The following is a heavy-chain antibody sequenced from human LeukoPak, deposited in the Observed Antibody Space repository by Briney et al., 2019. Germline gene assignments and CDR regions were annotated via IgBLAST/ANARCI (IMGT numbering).Heavy chain of an antibody. Sequence: PGGSLRLSCASSGFTFSGYALHWVRQAPGKGLEWVAVISYDGNNKFYADSVKGRFTISRDNSKNTLYLQMNSLRAEDTAVYYCARPPSDWPYPLDYWGQGTLVTVSS. CDR1: GFTFSGYA. D-gene: IGHD3-9*01. CDR2: ISYDGNNK. V-gene: IGHV3-30-3*01. CDR3: ARPPSDWPYPLDY. J-gene: IGHJ4*02.